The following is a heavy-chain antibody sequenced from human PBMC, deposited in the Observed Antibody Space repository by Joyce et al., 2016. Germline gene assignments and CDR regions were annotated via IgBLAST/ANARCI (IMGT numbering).Heavy chain of an antibody. CDR1: GFVFSSYG. D-gene: IGHD3-22*01. J-gene: IGHJ4*02. Sequence: EVQQVESGGGLVQPGGSLRLSCVASGFVFSSYGMTWVRQAPGKGLEWVAHINGDATNILYADSVRGRFTIARDDALKSLYLQMNSLRDEDTALYYCARDEDYDNDFDYWGQGTLVTVSS. CDR2: INGDATNI. CDR3: ARDEDYDNDFDY. V-gene: IGHV3-48*02.